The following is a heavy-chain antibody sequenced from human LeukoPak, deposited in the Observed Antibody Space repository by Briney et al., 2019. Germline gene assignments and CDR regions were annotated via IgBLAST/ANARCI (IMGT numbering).Heavy chain of an antibody. CDR3: ARRSGDAFDL. J-gene: IGHJ3*01. V-gene: IGHV1-18*01. Sequence: GASVKVSCKASGYTFSSFGLGWVRQAPGQGLESVGWISGFNGYTNYAQRFQGRVTMTTDTSTGTAYMEVKSLRFDDTAVYYCARRSGDAFDLWGQGTMVTVSS. D-gene: IGHD3-3*01. CDR1: GYTFSSFG. CDR2: ISGFNGYT.